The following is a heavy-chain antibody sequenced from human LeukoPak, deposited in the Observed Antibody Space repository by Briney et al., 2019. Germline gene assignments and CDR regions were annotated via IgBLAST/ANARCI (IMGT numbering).Heavy chain of an antibody. CDR2: ISWNSGSI. D-gene: IGHD2-15*01. J-gene: IGHJ4*02. CDR1: GFTFDDYA. CDR3: AKDHGGSGGDYFDY. V-gene: IGHV3-9*03. Sequence: PGGSLRLSCAASGFTFDDYAMHWVRQAPGKGLEWVSGISWNSGSIGYADSVKGRFTISRDNAKNSLYLQMNSLRAEDMALYYCAKDHGGSGGDYFDYWGQGTLVTVSS.